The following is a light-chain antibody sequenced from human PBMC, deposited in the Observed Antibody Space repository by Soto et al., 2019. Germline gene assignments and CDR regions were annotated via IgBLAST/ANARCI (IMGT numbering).Light chain of an antibody. CDR3: QQQNNRPPWT. V-gene: IGKV3-15*01. Sequence: EVDMTQSPYALSVSLGDRATLACRASKSLSTNLAWYQQKPGPAPRLIIYGAPTRATGIPARASGSGCGTESTLTITSLQLEDFEVYYCQQQNNRPPWTFGQGTKVDIK. J-gene: IGKJ1*01. CDR2: GAP. CDR1: KSLSTN.